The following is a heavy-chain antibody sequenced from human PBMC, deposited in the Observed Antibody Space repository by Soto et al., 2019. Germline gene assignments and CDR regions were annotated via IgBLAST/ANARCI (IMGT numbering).Heavy chain of an antibody. D-gene: IGHD6-25*01. CDR1: GFTFSTFA. V-gene: IGHV3-23*01. CDR3: ARHEAADPCYYNMDV. J-gene: IGHJ6*02. Sequence: GGSLRLSCAASGFTFSTFAMNWVRQAPGKGLECVSSIGADGGGTYYADSVKGRFTISRDSSKNTLYLQMNSLRAEDTALYYCARHEAADPCYYNMDVWGQGTTVTVSS. CDR2: IGADGGGT.